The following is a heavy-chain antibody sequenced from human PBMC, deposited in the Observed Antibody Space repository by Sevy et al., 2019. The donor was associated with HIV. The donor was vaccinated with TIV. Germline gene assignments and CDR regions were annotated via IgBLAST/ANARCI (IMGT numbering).Heavy chain of an antibody. CDR3: AKNENFGSGYFAMDV. J-gene: IGHJ6*02. CDR2: ISGSGDNT. D-gene: IGHD3-3*01. Sequence: GGSLRLSCAASGFTFSNYAMNWVRQTPGKGLEWVASISGSGDNTYYAASLKGRFTISRDISYNTVTLQMSSLRAEDTAVYYCAKNENFGSGYFAMDVWGQGTTVTVSS. CDR1: GFTFSNYA. V-gene: IGHV3-23*01.